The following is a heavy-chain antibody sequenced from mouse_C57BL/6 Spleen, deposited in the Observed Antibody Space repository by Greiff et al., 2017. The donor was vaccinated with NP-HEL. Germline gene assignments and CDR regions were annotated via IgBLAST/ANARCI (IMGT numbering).Heavy chain of an antibody. CDR2: IDPETGGT. D-gene: IGHD2-4*01. CDR1: GYTFTDYE. CDR3: TRSHYDQPFDY. Sequence: QVQLQQSGAELVRPGASVTLSCKASGYTFTDYEMHWVKQTPVHGLEWIGAIDPETGGTAYNQKFKGKAILTADKSSSTAYLELRSLTSEDSAVYYCTRSHYDQPFDYWGQGTTLTVSS. V-gene: IGHV1-15*01. J-gene: IGHJ2*01.